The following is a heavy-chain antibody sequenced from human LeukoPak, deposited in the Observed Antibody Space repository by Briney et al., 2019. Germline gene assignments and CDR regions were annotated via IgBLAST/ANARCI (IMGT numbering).Heavy chain of an antibody. Sequence: GGSLRLSCSASGFIFSPYAMHWVRQAPGKGLEWVANIKQDGSKKNYVDSVKGRFTISRDNAKNSLYLQMNSLRAEDTAVYYCATPLDYYDSSGYHQGGDWGQGTLVTVSS. CDR1: GFIFSPYA. V-gene: IGHV3-7*03. D-gene: IGHD3-22*01. J-gene: IGHJ4*02. CDR2: IKQDGSKK. CDR3: ATPLDYYDSSGYHQGGD.